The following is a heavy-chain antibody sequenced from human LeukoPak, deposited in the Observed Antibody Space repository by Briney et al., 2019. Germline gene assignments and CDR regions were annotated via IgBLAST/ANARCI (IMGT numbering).Heavy chain of an antibody. Sequence: PSETLSLTCTVSGGSISSGDHNWSWIRQPPGKGLEWIGYIYYRGTSYDNPSLRGRVTMSVDVTNNRYSLNVTSVTAADTAVYYCGREKWGSSIIESWGQGTLVVVSS. J-gene: IGHJ4*02. CDR2: IYYRGTS. CDR1: GGSISSGDHN. V-gene: IGHV4-30-4*01. D-gene: IGHD1-26*01. CDR3: GREKWGSSIIES.